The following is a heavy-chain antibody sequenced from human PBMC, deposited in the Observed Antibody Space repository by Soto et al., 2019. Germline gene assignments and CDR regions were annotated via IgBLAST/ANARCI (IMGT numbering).Heavy chain of an antibody. Sequence: SVKVSCKASGGTFSSYTISWVRQAPGQGLEWMGRIIPILGIANYAQKFQGRVTITADKSTSTAYMELSSLRSEDTAVYYCARDPSIVVVTGRLYYYYGMDVWGQGTTVTVS. CDR2: IIPILGIA. D-gene: IGHD2-21*02. CDR1: GGTFSSYT. J-gene: IGHJ6*02. CDR3: ARDPSIVVVTGRLYYYYGMDV. V-gene: IGHV1-69*04.